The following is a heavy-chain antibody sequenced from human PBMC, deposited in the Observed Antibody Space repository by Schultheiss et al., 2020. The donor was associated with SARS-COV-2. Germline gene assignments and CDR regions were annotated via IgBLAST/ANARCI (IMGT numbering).Heavy chain of an antibody. D-gene: IGHD4-11*01. V-gene: IGHV4-30-4*01. CDR2: IHYSGST. Sequence: SQTLSLTCTVSGGSISSGDYYWSWIRQPPGKGLEWIGYIHYSGSTYYNPSLKSRVTISVDTSKNQFSLKLSSVTAADTAVYYCARVVGSNFAHFDYWGQGTLVTVSS. CDR3: ARVVGSNFAHFDY. J-gene: IGHJ4*02. CDR1: GGSISSGDYY.